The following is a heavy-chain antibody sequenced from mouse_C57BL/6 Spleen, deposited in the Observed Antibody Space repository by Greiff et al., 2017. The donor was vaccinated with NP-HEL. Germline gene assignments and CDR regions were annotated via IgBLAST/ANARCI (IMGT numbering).Heavy chain of an antibody. V-gene: IGHV14-4*01. D-gene: IGHD1-1*01. CDR1: GFNIKDDY. Sequence: VQLKQSGAELVRPGASVKLSCTASGFNIKDDYMHWVKQRPEQGLEWIGWIDPENGDTEYASKFQGKATITADTSSNTAYLQLSSLTAEDTAVYYCTKDGSSSGNVYFDVWGTGTTVTVSS. J-gene: IGHJ1*03. CDR2: IDPENGDT. CDR3: TKDGSSSGNVYFDV.